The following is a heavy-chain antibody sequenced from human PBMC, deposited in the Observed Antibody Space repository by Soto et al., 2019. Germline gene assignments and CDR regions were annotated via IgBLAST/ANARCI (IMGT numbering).Heavy chain of an antibody. CDR3: ARPRREAAGYYFDY. V-gene: IGHV4-39*01. CDR1: GGSVSSGSYY. Sequence: SETLSLTCTVSGGSVSSGSYYWSWIRQHPGKGLEWIGSIYYSGSTYYNPSLKSRVTISVDTSKNQFSLKLSSVTAADTAVYYCARPRREAAGYYFDYWGQGTLVTVSS. D-gene: IGHD6-25*01. CDR2: IYYSGST. J-gene: IGHJ4*02.